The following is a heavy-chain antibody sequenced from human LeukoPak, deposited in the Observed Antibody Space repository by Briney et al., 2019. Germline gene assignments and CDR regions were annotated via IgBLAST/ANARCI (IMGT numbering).Heavy chain of an antibody. V-gene: IGHV1-69*01. J-gene: IGHJ3*02. CDR1: GGTFSSYA. Sequence: GASVKVSCKASGGTFSSYAISWVRQAPGQGLEWMGGIIPILGTANYAQKFQGRVTITADESTSTAYMELSSLRSEDTAVYYCARTNARGSGWYYAFDIWGQGTMVTVSS. CDR2: IIPILGTA. CDR3: ARTNARGSGWYYAFDI. D-gene: IGHD6-19*01.